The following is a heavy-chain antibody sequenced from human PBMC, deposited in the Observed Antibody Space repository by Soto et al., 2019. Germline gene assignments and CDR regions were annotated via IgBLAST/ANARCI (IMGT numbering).Heavy chain of an antibody. CDR2: MNPNSGNT. D-gene: IGHD6-13*01. CDR3: ARVSSSWYEGRSAFDI. Sequence: VASVKVSCKASGYTFTSYDISWVRQATGQGLEWMGWMNPNSGNTGYAQKFQGRVTMTRNTSISTAYMELSSLRSEDTAVYYCARVSSSWYEGRSAFDIWGQGTMVTVSS. J-gene: IGHJ3*02. V-gene: IGHV1-8*01. CDR1: GYTFTSYD.